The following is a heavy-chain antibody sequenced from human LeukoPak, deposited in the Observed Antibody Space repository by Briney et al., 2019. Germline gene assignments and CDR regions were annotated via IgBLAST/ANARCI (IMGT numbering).Heavy chain of an antibody. D-gene: IGHD2/OR15-2a*01. CDR2: IKEDGSEK. CDR1: GFSFSGYW. CDR3: ARRGSTDY. Sequence: GGSLRLSCAASGFSFSGYWMTWVRQARGKGLEWVANIKEDGSEKYYADFVKGRFTISRDNAKNSLDLQMNSLRAEDTAVYYCARRGSTDYWGQGTLVTVSS. V-gene: IGHV3-7*03. J-gene: IGHJ4*02.